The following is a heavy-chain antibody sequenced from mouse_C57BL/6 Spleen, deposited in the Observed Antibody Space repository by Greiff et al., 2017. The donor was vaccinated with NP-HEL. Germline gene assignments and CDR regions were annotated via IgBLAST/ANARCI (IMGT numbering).Heavy chain of an antibody. D-gene: IGHD2-3*01. CDR3: ARDGGWFAY. CDR1: GYTFTSYW. J-gene: IGHJ3*01. CDR2: IDPSDSYT. Sequence: VQLQQPGAELVMPGASVKLSCKASGYTFTSYWMHWVKQRPGQGLEWIGEIDPSDSYTNYNQKFKGKSTLTVDKSSSTAYMQLSSLTSEDSAVYYCARDGGWFAYWGQGTLVTVSA. V-gene: IGHV1-69*01.